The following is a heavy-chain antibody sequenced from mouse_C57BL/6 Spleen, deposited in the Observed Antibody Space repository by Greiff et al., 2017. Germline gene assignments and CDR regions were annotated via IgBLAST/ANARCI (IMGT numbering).Heavy chain of an antibody. D-gene: IGHD2-2*01. V-gene: IGHV1-53*01. CDR3: ARDYGYDVYFDV. J-gene: IGHJ1*03. CDR2: INPSNGGP. CDR1: GYTFTSYW. Sequence: QVQLQQPGAELVKPGASVKLSCKASGYTFTSYWMHWVKQRPGQGLAWIGNINPSNGGPNYNEKFKSKATLTVDKSSSTAYMQLSSLTSEDAAVYYCARDYGYDVYFDVWGTGTTGTVSS.